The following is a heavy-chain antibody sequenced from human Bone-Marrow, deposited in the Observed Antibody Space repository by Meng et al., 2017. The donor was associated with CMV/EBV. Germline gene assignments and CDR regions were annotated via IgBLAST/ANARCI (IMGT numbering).Heavy chain of an antibody. CDR3: VRSSGWSLFDY. Sequence: QVQRVQFGAEMQKPGASVKVSCTTSGFTSSDYYMPWVRQAPGQGLEWMGWVNSKNEATNYARKFQGRVSMTRDTSISTAHMELSRLMSDDTAVYYCVRSSGWSLFDYWGQGTLVTVSS. CDR2: VNSKNEAT. D-gene: IGHD6-19*01. V-gene: IGHV1-2*02. CDR1: GFTSSDYY. J-gene: IGHJ4*02.